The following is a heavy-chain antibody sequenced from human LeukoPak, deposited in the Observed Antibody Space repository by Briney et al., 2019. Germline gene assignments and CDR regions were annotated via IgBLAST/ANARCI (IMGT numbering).Heavy chain of an antibody. D-gene: IGHD4-11*01. CDR3: ARGNSNYGYVFDI. CDR2: ISSSSSYI. CDR1: GFTFSTYA. V-gene: IGHV3-21*01. J-gene: IGHJ3*02. Sequence: GGSLRLSCAASGFTFSTYAMTWVRQAPGKGLEWVSSISSSSSYIYYADSMKGRFTISRDNAKNSLYLQMNSLRAEDTAVYYCARGNSNYGYVFDIWGQGTMVTVSS.